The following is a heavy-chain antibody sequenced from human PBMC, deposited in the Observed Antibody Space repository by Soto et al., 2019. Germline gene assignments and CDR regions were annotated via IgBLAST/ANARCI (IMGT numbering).Heavy chain of an antibody. CDR1: GNTFASHG. Sequence: ASVKVSCKASGNTFASHGFSWVRQAPGQGLEWMGWISGFNGQTNYALKFQGRITLTTDASTSTAYMELRSLRSDDTAVYFCARVDPRGVAVVRDYWGQGTLVTVSS. CDR2: ISGFNGQT. V-gene: IGHV1-18*01. D-gene: IGHD3-10*01. J-gene: IGHJ4*02. CDR3: ARVDPRGVAVVRDY.